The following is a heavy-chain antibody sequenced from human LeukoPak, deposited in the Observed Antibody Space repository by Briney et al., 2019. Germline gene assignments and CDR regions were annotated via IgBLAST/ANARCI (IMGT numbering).Heavy chain of an antibody. Sequence: SETQSPTCAVYGGSFSGYYWSWIRQPPGKGLEWIGEINHSGSTNCNPSLKSRVTISVDTSKNQFSLKLSSMTAADTAVYYCARAGESSGYYQRPRFDYWNQGTLVTVSS. CDR3: ARAGESSGYYQRPRFDY. J-gene: IGHJ4*02. D-gene: IGHD3-22*01. V-gene: IGHV4-34*01. CDR1: GGSFSGYY. CDR2: INHSGST.